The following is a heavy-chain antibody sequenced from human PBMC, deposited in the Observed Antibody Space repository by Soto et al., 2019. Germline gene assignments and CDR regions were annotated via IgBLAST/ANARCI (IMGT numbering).Heavy chain of an antibody. CDR3: ARDFGLYGDPQDYYYGMDV. V-gene: IGHV1-3*01. J-gene: IGHJ6*02. CDR2: INAGNGNT. Sequence: ASVKVSCKASGYTFTSYAMHWVRRAPGQRPEWMGWINAGNGNTKYSQKFQGRVTITRDTSASTAYMELSSLRSEDTAVYYCARDFGLYGDPQDYYYGMDVWGQGTTVTVSS. D-gene: IGHD4-17*01. CDR1: GYTFTSYA.